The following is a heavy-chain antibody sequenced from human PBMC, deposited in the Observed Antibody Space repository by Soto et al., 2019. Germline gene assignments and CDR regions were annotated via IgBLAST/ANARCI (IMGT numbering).Heavy chain of an antibody. V-gene: IGHV2-5*02. J-gene: IGHJ5*02. CDR1: GFSLSTSGVG. CDR3: AHRRPGRSIAAAGWFDP. D-gene: IGHD6-13*01. CDR2: IYWDDDK. Sequence: SGPTLVNPTQTLTLTCTFSGFSLSTSGVGVGWIRQPPGKALEWLALIYWDDDKRYSPSLKSRLTITKDTSKNQVVLTMTNMDPVDTATYYCAHRRPGRSIAAAGWFDPWGQGTLVTVSS.